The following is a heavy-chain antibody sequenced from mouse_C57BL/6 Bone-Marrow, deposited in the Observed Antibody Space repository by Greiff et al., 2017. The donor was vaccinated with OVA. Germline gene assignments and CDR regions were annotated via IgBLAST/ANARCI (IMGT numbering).Heavy chain of an antibody. CDR2: ISSGGSYT. D-gene: IGHD5-5*01. CDR3: ARHPYLYYFDY. CDR1: GFTFSSYG. Sequence: EVMLVESGGDLVKPGGSLKLSCAASGFTFSSYGMSWVRQTPDKRLAWVATISSGGSYTYYPDSVKGRFTISRDNAKNTLYLQMSSLKSEDTAMYYCARHPYLYYFDYWGQGTTLTVSS. V-gene: IGHV5-6*01. J-gene: IGHJ2*01.